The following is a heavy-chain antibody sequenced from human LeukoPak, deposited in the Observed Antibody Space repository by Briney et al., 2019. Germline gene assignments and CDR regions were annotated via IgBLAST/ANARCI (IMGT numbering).Heavy chain of an antibody. CDR3: AKDGTYYYDSSGYWGYFDY. J-gene: IGHJ4*02. CDR2: ISSSGSTI. Sequence: PGGSLRLSCAASGFTFSSYSMNWVRQAPGKGLEWVSYISSSGSTIYYADSVKGRFTISRDNAKNSLYLQMNSLRAEDTALYYCAKDGTYYYDSSGYWGYFDYWGQGTLVTVSS. D-gene: IGHD3-22*01. V-gene: IGHV3-48*04. CDR1: GFTFSSYS.